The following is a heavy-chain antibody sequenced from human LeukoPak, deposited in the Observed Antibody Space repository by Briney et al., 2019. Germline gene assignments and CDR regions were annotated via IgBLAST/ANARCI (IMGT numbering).Heavy chain of an antibody. CDR1: GFTFSGYA. Sequence: TGGSLRLSCAASGFTFSGYAMSWARQAPGKGLEWVSGISGSGGSTYYADSVKGRFTISRDNSKNTLYLQINSLRVEDTAVYFCAKGGVGYYNYYGMDVWGQGTTVTVSS. D-gene: IGHD3-10*01. J-gene: IGHJ6*02. CDR2: ISGSGGST. V-gene: IGHV3-23*01. CDR3: AKGGVGYYNYYGMDV.